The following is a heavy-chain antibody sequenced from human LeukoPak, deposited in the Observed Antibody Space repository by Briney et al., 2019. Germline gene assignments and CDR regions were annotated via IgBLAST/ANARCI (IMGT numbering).Heavy chain of an antibody. CDR1: GFTFSSYS. J-gene: IGHJ5*02. Sequence: PGGSLRLSCAASGFTFSSYSMNWVRQAPGKGLEWVSSISSSSSYIYYADSVKGRFTISRDNAKNSLYLQMNSLRAEDTAVYYCARVRRCSSTSCLENWFDPWGQGTLVTVSS. CDR2: ISSSSSYI. CDR3: ARVRRCSSTSCLENWFDP. V-gene: IGHV3-21*01. D-gene: IGHD2-2*01.